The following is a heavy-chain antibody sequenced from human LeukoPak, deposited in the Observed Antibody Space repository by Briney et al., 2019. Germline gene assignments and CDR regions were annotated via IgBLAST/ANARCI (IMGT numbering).Heavy chain of an antibody. Sequence: GASVKVSCKASGYTFTSYGISWVRQAPGQGLEWMGWISAYNGNTNYAQKLQGRVTMTTDTSTSTAYMELRSLRSDDTAAYYCARDVLYGSGSYGVDNWFDPWGQGTLVTVSS. CDR1: GYTFTSYG. V-gene: IGHV1-18*01. CDR2: ISAYNGNT. J-gene: IGHJ5*02. D-gene: IGHD3-10*01. CDR3: ARDVLYGSGSYGVDNWFDP.